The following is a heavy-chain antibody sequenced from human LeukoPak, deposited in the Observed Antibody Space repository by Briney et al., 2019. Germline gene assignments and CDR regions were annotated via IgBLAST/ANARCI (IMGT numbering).Heavy chain of an antibody. Sequence: SQTLSLICTVSGGSISSGDYYWSWIRQPPGKGLEWIGYIYYCGRTYYNPSLKSRVTISVDTSKNQFSLKLSSVTAADTAVYYCARGFSGVATVDPWGQGTLVTVAS. V-gene: IGHV4-30-4*01. J-gene: IGHJ5*02. CDR2: IYYCGRT. D-gene: IGHD5-12*01. CDR3: ARGFSGVATVDP. CDR1: GGSISSGDYY.